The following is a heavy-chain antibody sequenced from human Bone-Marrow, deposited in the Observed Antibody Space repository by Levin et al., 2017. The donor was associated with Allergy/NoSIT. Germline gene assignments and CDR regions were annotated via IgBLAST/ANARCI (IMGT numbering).Heavy chain of an antibody. J-gene: IGHJ4*02. CDR2: IYPGDSDT. V-gene: IGHV5-51*01. D-gene: IGHD5-24*01. Sequence: VASVKVSCKGSGYSFTSYWIGWVRQMPGKGLEWMGIIYPGDSDTTYSPSFQGQVTISADKSISTAYLQWRSLKASDTAMYYCARLGDGYNHDYWGQGTLVTVSS. CDR3: ARLGDGYNHDY. CDR1: GYSFTSYW.